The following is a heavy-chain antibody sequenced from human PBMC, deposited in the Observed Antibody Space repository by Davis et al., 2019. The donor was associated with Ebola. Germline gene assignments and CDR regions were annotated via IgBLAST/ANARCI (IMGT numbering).Heavy chain of an antibody. J-gene: IGHJ4*02. CDR1: GYTFSSYG. Sequence: AASVKVSCKASGYTFSSYGISWVRQAPGQGLEWMAWIGAYTGNTNYAQKLQGRVTMTTDTSTSTAYMELRSLRSDDTAVYYCAREMQWLVPDYWGQGTLVTVSS. D-gene: IGHD6-19*01. V-gene: IGHV1-18*01. CDR3: AREMQWLVPDY. CDR2: IGAYTGNT.